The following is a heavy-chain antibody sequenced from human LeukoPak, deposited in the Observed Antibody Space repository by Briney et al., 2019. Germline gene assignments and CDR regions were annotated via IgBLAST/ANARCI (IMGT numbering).Heavy chain of an antibody. Sequence: PGGSLRLSCAASGFTFSSHGMHWVRQTPAKGLEWVAFIRYDGSNKYYADSVKGRFIISRDNSKNTLFLQMNSLGPEDTAVYYCAKGGKYDILTGYRRSRLLGDFWGQGTLVTVSS. V-gene: IGHV3-30*02. CDR2: IRYDGSNK. CDR1: GFTFSSHG. CDR3: AKGGKYDILTGYRRSRLLGDF. J-gene: IGHJ4*02. D-gene: IGHD3-9*01.